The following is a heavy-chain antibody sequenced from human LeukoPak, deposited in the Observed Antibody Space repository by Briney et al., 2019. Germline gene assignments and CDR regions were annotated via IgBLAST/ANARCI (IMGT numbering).Heavy chain of an antibody. CDR1: GFTFSGYA. J-gene: IGHJ4*02. D-gene: IGHD3-22*01. CDR3: AKHYYDSSGHFDY. Sequence: SGGSLRLSCAASGFTFSGYAMSWVRQAPGKGLDWVSGISGSGTSTYYADSVKGRFTISRDNSKNTVYLQMNSPRAEDTAVYYCAKHYYDSSGHFDYWGQGTLVPVSS. V-gene: IGHV3-23*01. CDR2: ISGSGTST.